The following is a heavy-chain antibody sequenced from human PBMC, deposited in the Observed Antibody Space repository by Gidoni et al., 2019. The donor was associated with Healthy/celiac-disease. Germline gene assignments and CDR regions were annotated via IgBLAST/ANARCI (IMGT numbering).Heavy chain of an antibody. CDR3: ARGTDYYDSSGYHDY. V-gene: IGHV3-11*06. J-gene: IGHJ4*02. Sequence: QVQLVESGGVLVTPGGSLRLSCAASGFPFRDYYMSWIRQAPGKGLEWVSYISSSSSYTNYADSVKGRFTISRDNAKNSLYLQMNSLRAEDTAVYYCARGTDYYDSSGYHDYWGQGTLVTVSS. D-gene: IGHD3-22*01. CDR1: GFPFRDYY. CDR2: ISSSSSYT.